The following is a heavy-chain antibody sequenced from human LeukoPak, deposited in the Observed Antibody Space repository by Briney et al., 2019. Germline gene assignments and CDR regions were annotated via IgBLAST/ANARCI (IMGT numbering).Heavy chain of an antibody. Sequence: GGSLRLSCAASGFTFSSYSMSWVRQAPGKGLEGVSRISGSGGRIDYADSVKGRFTISRDNSKNTLSLQMNSLTAEDTAVYYCAKNPRLEGWIYFDSWGQGILVTVSS. D-gene: IGHD1-1*01. CDR3: AKNPRLEGWIYFDS. V-gene: IGHV3-23*01. CDR2: ISGSGGRI. CDR1: GFTFSSYS. J-gene: IGHJ4*02.